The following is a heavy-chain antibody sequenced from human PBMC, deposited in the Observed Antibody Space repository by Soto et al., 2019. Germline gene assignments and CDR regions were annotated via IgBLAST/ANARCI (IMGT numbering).Heavy chain of an antibody. CDR2: IYSGGST. Sequence: GSLRLSCAASEFTVSSNYMNWVRQAPGKGLECVSTIYSGGSTYYADSVKGRFTISRDNSKNTLYLQMNNLRAEDTAVYYCAGRVGATNYGMDVWGQGTTVTVSS. V-gene: IGHV3-53*01. J-gene: IGHJ6*02. CDR3: AGRVGATNYGMDV. D-gene: IGHD1-26*01. CDR1: EFTVSSNY.